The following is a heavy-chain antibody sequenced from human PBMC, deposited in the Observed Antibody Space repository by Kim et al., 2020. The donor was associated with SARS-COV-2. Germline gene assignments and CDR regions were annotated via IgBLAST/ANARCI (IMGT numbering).Heavy chain of an antibody. J-gene: IGHJ6*02. CDR1: GFTFSSYD. CDR3: ARGGRTKGWEQQLVFDCYYYGMDV. CDR2: IGTAGDT. Sequence: GGSLRLSCAASGFTFSSYDMHWVRQATGKGLEWVSAIGTAGDTYYPGSVKGRFTISRENAKNSLYLQMNSLRAGDTAVYYCARGGRTKGWEQQLVFDCYYYGMDVWGQGTTVTVSS. D-gene: IGHD6-13*01. V-gene: IGHV3-13*01.